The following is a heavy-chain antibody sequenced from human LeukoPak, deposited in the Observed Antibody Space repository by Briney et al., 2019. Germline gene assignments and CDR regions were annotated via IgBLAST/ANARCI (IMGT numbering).Heavy chain of an antibody. V-gene: IGHV3-15*01. D-gene: IGHD3-10*01. CDR1: GMTFNNTR. CDR2: IKSKTDGGTT. CDR3: TTTWSSRKGFDY. Sequence: GGSLRLSCAAPGMTFNNTRMSWVRQAPGKGLQWVGRIKSKTDGGTTEYAAPVKGRFTISRDDSENTLFLLMDSLKTEDTAVYYCTTTWSSRKGFDYWGQGTPVTVSS. J-gene: IGHJ4*02.